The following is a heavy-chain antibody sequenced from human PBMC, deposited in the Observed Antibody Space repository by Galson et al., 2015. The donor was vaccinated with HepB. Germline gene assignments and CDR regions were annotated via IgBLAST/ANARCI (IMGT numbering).Heavy chain of an antibody. CDR1: GFTFSSYG. Sequence: LRLSCAASGFTFSSYGMHWVRQAPGKGLEWVTFIRYDGSNKYHAESVKGRFTISRDNSKNTLYLQMNSLRAEDTAVYYCAKGESSGYYDYYYGMDVWGQGTTVTVSS. D-gene: IGHD3-22*01. CDR2: IRYDGSNK. CDR3: AKGESSGYYDYYYGMDV. V-gene: IGHV3-30*02. J-gene: IGHJ6*02.